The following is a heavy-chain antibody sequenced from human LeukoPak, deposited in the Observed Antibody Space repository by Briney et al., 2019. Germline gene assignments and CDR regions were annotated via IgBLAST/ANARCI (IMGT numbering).Heavy chain of an antibody. D-gene: IGHD4-17*01. J-gene: IGHJ5*02. CDR3: ARLPTGFPNWFDP. Sequence: SETLSLTCTVSGGSIISSSYNWGWIRQPPGKGLEWIGSIYYSGRTNYNPSLSSRLTISVDTSKNHFSLRLRSVTAADTAVYYCARLPTGFPNWFDPWGPGALVTVSA. CDR1: GGSIISSSYN. CDR2: IYYSGRT. V-gene: IGHV4-39*02.